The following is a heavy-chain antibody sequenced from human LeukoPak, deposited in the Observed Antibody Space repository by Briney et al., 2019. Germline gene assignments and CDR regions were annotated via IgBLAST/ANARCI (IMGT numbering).Heavy chain of an antibody. D-gene: IGHD1-26*01. J-gene: IGHJ4*02. CDR3: ARGATRLRYYFDY. CDR2: IWYDGSNK. Sequence: GGSLRLSCAASGFTFSSYGMHWVHQAPGKGLEWVAVIWYDGSNKYYADSVKGRFTISRDNSKNTLYLQMNSLRAEDTAVYYCARGATRLRYYFDYWGQGTLVTVSS. V-gene: IGHV3-33*01. CDR1: GFTFSSYG.